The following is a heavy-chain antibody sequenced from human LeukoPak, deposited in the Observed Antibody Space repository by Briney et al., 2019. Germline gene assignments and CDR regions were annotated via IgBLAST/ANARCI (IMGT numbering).Heavy chain of an antibody. V-gene: IGHV3-23*01. CDR1: GXTFSTNA. D-gene: IGHD5-12*01. Sequence: PGGSLRLSCAASGXTFSTNAVSWVRQAPGKGLEWVSAISGRTGSTYYSDSVKGRFTISRDNSKSTLYLQMDSLRAEDTAVYYCAKCGNSGCHLIDYWGQGTLVTVSS. CDR2: ISGRTGST. J-gene: IGHJ4*02. CDR3: AKCGNSGCHLIDY.